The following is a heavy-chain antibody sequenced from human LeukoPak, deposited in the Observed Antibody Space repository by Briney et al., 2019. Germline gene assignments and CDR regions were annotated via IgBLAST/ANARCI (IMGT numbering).Heavy chain of an antibody. CDR1: GFTFSSYA. J-gene: IGHJ4*02. CDR2: ISYDGSNK. D-gene: IGHD5-24*01. Sequence: GGSLRLSCAASGFTFSSYAMHWVRQAPGKGLEWVAVISYDGSNKYYADSVKGRFTISRDNSKNTLYLQMNSLRAEDTAVYYCARDNGDGYNGAPFDYWGQGTLVTVSS. V-gene: IGHV3-30-3*01. CDR3: ARDNGDGYNGAPFDY.